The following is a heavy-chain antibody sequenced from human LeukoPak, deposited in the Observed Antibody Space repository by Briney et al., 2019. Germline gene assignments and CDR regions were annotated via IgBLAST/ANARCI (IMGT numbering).Heavy chain of an antibody. CDR2: IFYSGST. Sequence: SETLSLTCTVSSGSISTSNYYWGWARQPPGKALEWIGNIFYSGSTNYNPSLKSRVTISVDTSKNQFSLKLSSVTAADTAVYYCAREGGSGSYDYWGQGTLVTVSS. V-gene: IGHV4-39*07. D-gene: IGHD3-10*01. CDR3: AREGGSGSYDY. CDR1: SGSISTSNYY. J-gene: IGHJ4*02.